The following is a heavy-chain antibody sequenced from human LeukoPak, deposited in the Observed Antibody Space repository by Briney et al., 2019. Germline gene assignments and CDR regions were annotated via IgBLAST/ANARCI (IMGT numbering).Heavy chain of an antibody. D-gene: IGHD3-16*01. V-gene: IGHV4-39*02. J-gene: IGHJ4*01. CDR2: IYYSGSS. Sequence: SETLSLTCNVSGASIISGRNYWAWIRQSPGKGLEWIGSIYYSGSSYYNPSLESRVSISVDTSKNHISLKLFSLTAADTALYFCARHFSGSGMMDYNDYWGQGNLVTISS. CDR1: GASIISGRNY. CDR3: ARHFSGSGMMDYNDY.